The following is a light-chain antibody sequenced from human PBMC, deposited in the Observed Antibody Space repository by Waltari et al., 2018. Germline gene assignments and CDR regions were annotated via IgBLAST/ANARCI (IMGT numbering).Light chain of an antibody. CDR3: QQYNSYSPT. Sequence: DIQMTQSPSTLSASVGDRVTITCRASQSISSWLAWYQQKPGKAPKLLICDASSLESGVPSRFSGSGSGTEFTLTISSLQPDDFATYYYQQYNSYSPTFGQGTKLEIK. CDR2: DAS. J-gene: IGKJ2*01. V-gene: IGKV1-5*01. CDR1: QSISSW.